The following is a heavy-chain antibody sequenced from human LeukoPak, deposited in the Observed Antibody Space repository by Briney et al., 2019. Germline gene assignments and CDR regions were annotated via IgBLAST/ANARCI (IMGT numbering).Heavy chain of an antibody. J-gene: IGHJ4*02. V-gene: IGHV4-59*01. CDR2: IYCSGST. CDR1: GGSISSYY. D-gene: IGHD6-13*01. Sequence: RPSETLSLTCTVSGGSISSYYWSWIRQPPGKGLEWIGYIYCSGSTNYNPSLKSRVTISVDTSKNQFSLKLSSVTAADTAVYYCARGYLYSSSWPHFDYWGQGTLVTVSS. CDR3: ARGYLYSSSWPHFDY.